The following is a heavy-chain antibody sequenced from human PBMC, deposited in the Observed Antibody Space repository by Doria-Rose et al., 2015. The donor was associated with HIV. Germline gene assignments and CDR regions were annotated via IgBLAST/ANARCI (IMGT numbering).Heavy chain of an antibody. Sequence: SCAASGFTFSSYGMHWVRQAPGKGLEWVAVISYDGSNKYYADSVKGRFTISRDNSKNTLYLQMNSLRAEDTAVYYCAKVRQDTAIPGWIGYGMDVWGQGTTVTVSS. CDR3: AKVRQDTAIPGWIGYGMDV. D-gene: IGHD2-2*02. CDR1: GFTFSSYG. V-gene: IGHV3-30*18. CDR2: ISYDGSNK. J-gene: IGHJ6*02.